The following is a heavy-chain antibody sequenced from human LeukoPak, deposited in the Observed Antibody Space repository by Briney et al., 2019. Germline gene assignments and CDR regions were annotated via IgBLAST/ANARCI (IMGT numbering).Heavy chain of an antibody. D-gene: IGHD6-13*01. CDR1: GGSISSGGYY. V-gene: IGHV4-31*03. CDR2: IYYSGST. Sequence: PSETLSLTCTVSGGSISSGGYYWSWIRQHPGKGLEWIGYIYYSGSTYYNPSLKSRVTISVDTSKDQFYLKLSSVTAADTAVYYCARGCVDWQLVLGNNWFDPWGQGTLVTVSS. CDR3: ARGCVDWQLVLGNNWFDP. J-gene: IGHJ5*02.